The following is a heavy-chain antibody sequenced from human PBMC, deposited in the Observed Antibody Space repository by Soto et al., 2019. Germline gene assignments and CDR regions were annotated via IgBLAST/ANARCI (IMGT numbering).Heavy chain of an antibody. V-gene: IGHV4-30-4*01. CDR3: ATMGTPATGLYYFDF. Sequence: SETLSVTCTVSGGSISSGNYYWSWIRQPPGKGLEWIGFISYSGSAYYNPSLKSRVTISVDTSKNQFSLNLSFVTAADTAVYYCATMGTPATGLYYFDFWGQGTLVTVS. D-gene: IGHD2-15*01. J-gene: IGHJ4*02. CDR2: ISYSGSA. CDR1: GGSISSGNYY.